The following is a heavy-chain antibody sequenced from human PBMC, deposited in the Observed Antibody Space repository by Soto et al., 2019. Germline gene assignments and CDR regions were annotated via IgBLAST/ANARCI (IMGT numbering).Heavy chain of an antibody. CDR1: GGSISSYY. Sequence: QVQLQESGPGLVKPSETLSLTCTVSGGSISSYYWSWIRQPPGKGLEWIGYIYYSGSTNYNPSPKSRVTIAVDTSKNQFSLKLSSVTAADTAVSYCARRYGGHFDYWGQGTLVTVSS. D-gene: IGHD4-17*01. CDR2: IYYSGST. J-gene: IGHJ4*02. V-gene: IGHV4-59*08. CDR3: ARRYGGHFDY.